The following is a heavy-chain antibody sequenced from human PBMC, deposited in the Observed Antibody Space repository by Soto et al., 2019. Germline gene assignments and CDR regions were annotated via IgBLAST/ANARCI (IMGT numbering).Heavy chain of an antibody. Sequence: GGSLRLSCAASGFTVSSNYMSWVRQAPGKGLEWVSVIYSGGSTYYADSVKGRFTISRDNSKNTLYLQMNSLRAEDTAVYYCATGITIFGVVTNHFDYWGQGTXVTVSS. CDR1: GFTVSSNY. J-gene: IGHJ4*02. CDR2: IYSGGST. D-gene: IGHD3-3*01. V-gene: IGHV3-53*01. CDR3: ATGITIFGVVTNHFDY.